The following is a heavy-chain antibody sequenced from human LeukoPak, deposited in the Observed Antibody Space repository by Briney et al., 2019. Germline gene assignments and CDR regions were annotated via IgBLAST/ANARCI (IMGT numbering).Heavy chain of an antibody. Sequence: PGRSLRLSCAASGFTFSSYAMHWVRQAPGKGLEWVAVISYDGSNKYYADSVKGRFTISRDNSKNTLYLQMNSLRAEDTAVYYCARDLFGVANKDFDPWGQGTLVTVSS. CDR1: GFTFSSYA. V-gene: IGHV3-30*04. CDR3: ARDLFGVANKDFDP. CDR2: ISYDGSNK. D-gene: IGHD3-3*01. J-gene: IGHJ5*02.